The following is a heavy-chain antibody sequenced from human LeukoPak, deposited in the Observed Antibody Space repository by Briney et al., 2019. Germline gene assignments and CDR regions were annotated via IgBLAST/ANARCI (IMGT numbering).Heavy chain of an antibody. CDR2: IYYSGST. V-gene: IGHV4-39*06. Sequence: SETLSLTCTVSGGSISNYYWGWIRQPPGEGLEWIGSIYYSGSTYYNSSLQSRVTISVHMSNNQFALKLSSVTAADTAVYYCARVSPLLWFGELSGYMDVWGKGTTVTVSS. D-gene: IGHD3-10*01. J-gene: IGHJ6*03. CDR1: GGSISNYY. CDR3: ARVSPLLWFGELSGYMDV.